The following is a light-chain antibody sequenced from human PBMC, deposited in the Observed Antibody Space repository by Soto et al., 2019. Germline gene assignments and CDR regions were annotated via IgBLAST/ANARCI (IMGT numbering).Light chain of an antibody. J-gene: IGKJ4*01. CDR2: KVS. V-gene: IGKV2-30*02. CDR1: QSLLHSDGNTY. Sequence: DVVMTQSPLSLPVTLGQPASISCRSGQSLLHSDGNTYLNWFQQRPGQSPRRLIYKVSNRDSGVPDRFSGSGSGPDFTLKIRSVEADDVVVYYCMQATHSPITFGGGAKVEIK. CDR3: MQATHSPIT.